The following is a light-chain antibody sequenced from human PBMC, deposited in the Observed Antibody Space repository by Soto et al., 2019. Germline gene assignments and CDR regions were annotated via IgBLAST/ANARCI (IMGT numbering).Light chain of an antibody. V-gene: IGLV2-14*01. Sequence: QSALTQPASVSGSPGQSIPISCTGTSSDVGGYNYVSWYQQHPGKAPKLVIYDVSNRPSEISNRFSGSKSGNTATLTISGLQAEDEADYYCSSYTIRNTLVEFGGGTKLTVL. CDR3: SSYTIRNTLVE. CDR1: SSDVGGYNY. CDR2: DVS. J-gene: IGLJ2*01.